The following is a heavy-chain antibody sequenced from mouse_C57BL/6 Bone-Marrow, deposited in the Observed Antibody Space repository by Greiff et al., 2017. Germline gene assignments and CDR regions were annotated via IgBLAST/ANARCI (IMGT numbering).Heavy chain of an antibody. Sequence: VQLKESGPELVKPGASVKISCKASGYSFTGYYMNWVKQSPEKSLEWIGEINPSTGGTTYNQKFKAKATLTVDKSSSTAYMQLKSLTSEDSAVYYCARTPYYDGYYPLYFDYWGQGTTLTVSS. CDR1: GYSFTGYY. V-gene: IGHV1-42*01. CDR3: ARTPYYDGYYPLYFDY. CDR2: INPSTGGT. J-gene: IGHJ2*01. D-gene: IGHD2-3*01.